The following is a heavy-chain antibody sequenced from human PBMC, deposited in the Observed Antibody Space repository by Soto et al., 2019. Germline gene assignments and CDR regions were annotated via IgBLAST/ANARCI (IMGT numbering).Heavy chain of an antibody. V-gene: IGHV1-69*06. CDR3: ASYYHSSGYRGAFDI. J-gene: IGHJ3*02. CDR1: GSTLSSYA. CDR2: IIPIFGTA. Sequence: SVKVSCKASGSTLSSYAISWAWPAPGQGLEWMGGIIPIFGTANYAQKFQGRVTITADKSTSTAYMGLSSMRSEDTAVYYCASYYHSSGYRGAFDIWGQGNTVTVS. D-gene: IGHD3-22*01.